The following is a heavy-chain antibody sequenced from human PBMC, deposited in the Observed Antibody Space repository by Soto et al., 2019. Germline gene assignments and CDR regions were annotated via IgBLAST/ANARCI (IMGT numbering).Heavy chain of an antibody. CDR2: FDPEDGET. J-gene: IGHJ4*03. CDR1: GYTLTELS. CDR3: ANPPGYRADAGHPIDF. V-gene: IGHV1-24*01. Sequence: ASVKVSCKVSGYTLTELSMHWVRQAPGKGLEWMGGFDPEDGETIYAQKFQGRVTMTEDTSTDTAYMELSSLRSEDTAVYYCANPPGYRADAGHPIDFWGQGTPVTVSS. D-gene: IGHD6-13*01.